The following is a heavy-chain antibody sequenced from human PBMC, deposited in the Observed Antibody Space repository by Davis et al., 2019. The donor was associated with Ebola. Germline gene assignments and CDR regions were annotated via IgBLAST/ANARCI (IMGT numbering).Heavy chain of an antibody. V-gene: IGHV4-30-2*01. J-gene: IGHJ5*02. Sequence: MPSQTLSLTCAVSGGSISSGGYSWSWIRQPPGKGLEWIGYTYHSGSTYYNPSLKSRVTISVDRSKNQFSLKLSSVTAADTAVYYCARVVWITFGGVIVRWFDPWGQGTLVTVSS. D-gene: IGHD3-16*02. CDR3: ARVVWITFGGVIVRWFDP. CDR2: TYHSGST. CDR1: GGSISSGGYS.